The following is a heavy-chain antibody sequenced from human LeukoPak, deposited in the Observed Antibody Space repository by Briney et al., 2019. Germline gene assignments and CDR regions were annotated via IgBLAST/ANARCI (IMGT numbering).Heavy chain of an antibody. V-gene: IGHV3-74*01. CDR1: GFTFNNYW. J-gene: IGHJ4*02. D-gene: IGHD3-3*01. CDR2: IQSDGSST. CDR3: ARDAFGVDKSPF. Sequence: PGGSLRLSCAASGFTFNNYWMHWVRQAPGKGLVRVSRIQSDGSSTSYADSVKGRFSISRDNAKNTLYLQMNSLRAEDTAVYYCARDAFGVDKSPFWGQGTLVTVSS.